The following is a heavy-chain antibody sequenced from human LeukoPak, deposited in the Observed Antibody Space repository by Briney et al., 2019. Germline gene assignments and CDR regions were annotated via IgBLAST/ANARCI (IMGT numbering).Heavy chain of an antibody. J-gene: IGHJ4*02. CDR1: GFTFSSYA. CDR3: ARDNYYDSSGQHGPYYFDY. V-gene: IGHV3-30-3*01. Sequence: PGRSLRLSCAASGFTFSSYAKHWVRQAPGKGLEWVAVISYDGSNKYHADSVKGRFTISRDNSKNTLYLQMNSLRAEDTAVYYCARDNYYDSSGQHGPYYFDYWGQGTLVTVSS. CDR2: ISYDGSNK. D-gene: IGHD3-22*01.